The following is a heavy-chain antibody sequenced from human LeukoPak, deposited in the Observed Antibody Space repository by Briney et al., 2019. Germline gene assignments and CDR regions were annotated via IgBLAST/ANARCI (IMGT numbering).Heavy chain of an antibody. CDR3: ARAGSVAVAGTLTFDY. CDR1: GYTFTGYY. V-gene: IGHV1-2*02. D-gene: IGHD6-19*01. CDR2: INPNSGGT. Sequence: GASVKASCKASGYTFTGYYMHWVRQAPGQGLEWMGWINPNSGGTNYAQKFQGRVTMTRDTSISTAYMELSSLRSEDTAVYYCARAGSVAVAGTLTFDYWGQGTLVTVSS. J-gene: IGHJ4*02.